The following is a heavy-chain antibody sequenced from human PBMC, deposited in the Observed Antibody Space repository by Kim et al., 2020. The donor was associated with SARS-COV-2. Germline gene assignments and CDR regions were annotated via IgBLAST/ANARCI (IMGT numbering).Heavy chain of an antibody. V-gene: IGHV1-46*01. J-gene: IGHJ4*02. Sequence: EQKCQGRVTMTRDKSTSTVYMELSSLRSEDTAVYYCAGGYGSGSYYNFDYWGQGSLVTVSS. CDR3: AGGYGSGSYYNFDY. D-gene: IGHD3-10*01.